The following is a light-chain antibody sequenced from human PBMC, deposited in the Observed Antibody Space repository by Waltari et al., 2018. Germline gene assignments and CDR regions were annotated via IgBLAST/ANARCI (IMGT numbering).Light chain of an antibody. J-gene: IGKJ2*01. CDR2: VAS. CDR1: QSISEY. V-gene: IGKV1-39*01. Sequence: DIQMTQSPSSLSASVGDRVTITCRASQSISEYVNWYQQRPGKAPKILIYVASILQSGVPLRFSGSGSGTNFTLSFSSLQPEDFATYYCQQSYSSPRTFGQGTNLKIK. CDR3: QQSYSSPRT.